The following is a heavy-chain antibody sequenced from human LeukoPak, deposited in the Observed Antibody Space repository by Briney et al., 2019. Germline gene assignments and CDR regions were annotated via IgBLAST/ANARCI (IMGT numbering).Heavy chain of an antibody. D-gene: IGHD5-24*01. CDR3: ARDSDGGYNHYFDY. CDR2: IYSGDNA. J-gene: IGHJ4*02. CDR1: GFTVSSNY. Sequence: TGGSLRLTCAASGFTVSSNYMSWVRQSPGKGLEWVLVIYSGDNAYYAASVKGRFTISRDNSKNTLYLQMNSLRADDTAMYYCARDSDGGYNHYFDYWGQGTLVTVSS. V-gene: IGHV3-53*01.